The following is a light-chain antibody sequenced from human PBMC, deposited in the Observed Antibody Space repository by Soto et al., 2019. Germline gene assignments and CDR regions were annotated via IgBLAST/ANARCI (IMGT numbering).Light chain of an antibody. CDR3: QQTFRTPHI. V-gene: IGKV1-39*01. CDR2: SAS. J-gene: IGKJ2*01. Sequence: DIQMTQSPASLSASVGDRVTITCRASQTISSYLNWYQQKAGAAPKLLIYSASTLQSGVPSRFSGSGFGTDYTLTISSLQPADFAVYYCQQTFRTPHIFGQGTKLDIK. CDR1: QTISSY.